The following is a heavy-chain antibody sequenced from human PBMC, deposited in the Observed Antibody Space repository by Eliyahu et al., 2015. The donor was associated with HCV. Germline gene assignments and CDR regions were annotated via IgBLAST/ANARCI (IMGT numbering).Heavy chain of an antibody. CDR2: ISSSSSYI. J-gene: IGHJ4*02. CDR1: RFTFSSYS. CDR3: ARALSSSWYYFDY. Sequence: LRLSCAASRFTFSSYSMNWVRQAPGKGLEWVSSISSSSSYIYYADSVEGRFTISRDNAKNSLYLQMNSLRAEDTAVYYCARALSSSWYYFDYWGQGTLVTVSS. D-gene: IGHD6-13*01. V-gene: IGHV3-21*01.